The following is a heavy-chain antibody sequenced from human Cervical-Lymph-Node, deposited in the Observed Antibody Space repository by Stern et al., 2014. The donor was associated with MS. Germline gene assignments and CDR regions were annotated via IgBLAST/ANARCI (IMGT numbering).Heavy chain of an antibody. CDR3: AREGTYYYDDSVFPPDY. D-gene: IGHD3-22*01. J-gene: IGHJ4*02. CDR1: GYTFTGYY. V-gene: IGHV1-2*06. Sequence: QVQLVQSGAEVKKPGASVKVSCKASGYTFTGYYMHWVRQAPGQGLEWMGRISPNSGGTHHAQKFQGRVTMTRDTSISTVYLELTRLRSDDTAVYYCAREGTYYYDDSVFPPDYWGQGTLVTVSS. CDR2: ISPNSGGT.